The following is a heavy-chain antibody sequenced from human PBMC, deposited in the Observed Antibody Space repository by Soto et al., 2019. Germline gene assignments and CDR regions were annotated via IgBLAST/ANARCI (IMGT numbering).Heavy chain of an antibody. Sequence: ASETLSLTCAVYGGSFSGYYWSWIRQPPGKGLEWIGEINHSGSTNYNPSLKSRVTISVDTSKNQFSLKLSSVTAADTAVYYCARSSLVPAAMRVRPDYWGQGTLVTVSS. CDR2: INHSGST. V-gene: IGHV4-34*01. CDR3: ARSSLVPAAMRVRPDY. J-gene: IGHJ4*02. CDR1: GGSFSGYY. D-gene: IGHD2-2*01.